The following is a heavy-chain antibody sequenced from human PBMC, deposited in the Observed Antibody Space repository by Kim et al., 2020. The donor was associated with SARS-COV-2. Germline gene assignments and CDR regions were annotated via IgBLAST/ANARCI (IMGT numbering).Heavy chain of an antibody. V-gene: IGHV4-30-4*01. Sequence: SETLSLTCNVSGVSITTGDYYWSWIRQPPGKDLEWIGYIYYTVSTQYNPFLRSRVSISTDTSKNQFSLTLSSVTVADTAVYYCAHSRGVNTPGAFVFWG. CDR2: IYYTVST. CDR1: GVSITTGDYY. D-gene: IGHD2-2*02. CDR3: AHSRGVNTPGAFVF. J-gene: IGHJ3*01.